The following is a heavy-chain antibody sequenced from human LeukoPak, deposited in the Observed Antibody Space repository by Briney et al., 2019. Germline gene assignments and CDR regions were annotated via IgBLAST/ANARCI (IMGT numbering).Heavy chain of an antibody. CDR1: GYTFTGYY. D-gene: IGHD3-10*01. V-gene: IGHV1-2*02. CDR2: INPNSGGT. J-gene: IGHJ4*02. CDR3: ARDGGYCGSGSYRDY. Sequence: ASVKVSCKASGYTFTGYYMHWVRQAPGQGLEWMGWINPNSGGTNYAQKFQGRVTMTRDTSISTAYMELSRLRSDDTAVYYCARDGGYCGSGSYRDYWGQGTLVTVSS.